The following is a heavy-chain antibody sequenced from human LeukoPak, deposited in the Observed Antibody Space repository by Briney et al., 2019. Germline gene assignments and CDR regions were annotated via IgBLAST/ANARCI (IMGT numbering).Heavy chain of an antibody. J-gene: IGHJ3*02. V-gene: IGHV3-23*01. Sequence: PGGSLRLSCAASGFTFSSYAMSWVRQAPGKGLEWVSAISGSGGGTYYADSVKGRFTISRDNSKNTLYLQMNSLRAEDTAVYYCAKDPRWDPYLQQLAGAFDIWGQGTMVTVSS. CDR2: ISGSGGGT. CDR3: AKDPRWDPYLQQLAGAFDI. CDR1: GFTFSSYA. D-gene: IGHD6-13*01.